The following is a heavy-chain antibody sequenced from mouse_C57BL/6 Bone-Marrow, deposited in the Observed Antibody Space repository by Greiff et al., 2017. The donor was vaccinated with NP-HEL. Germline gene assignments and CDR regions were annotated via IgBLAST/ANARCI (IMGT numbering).Heavy chain of an antibody. CDR3: ARKGDYDGDY. D-gene: IGHD2-4*01. J-gene: IGHJ2*01. CDR1: GFTFSSYA. V-gene: IGHV5-4*03. Sequence: EVKVVESGGGLVKPGGSLKLSCAASGFTFSSYAMSWVRQTPEKRLEWVATISDGGSYTYYPDNVKGRFTISRDNAKNNLYLQMSHLKAEDTSMYYCARKGDYDGDYWGQGTTLTVSS. CDR2: ISDGGSYT.